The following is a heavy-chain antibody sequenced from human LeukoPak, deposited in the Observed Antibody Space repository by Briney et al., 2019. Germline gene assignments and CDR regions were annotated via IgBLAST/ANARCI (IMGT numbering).Heavy chain of an antibody. CDR3: AGGTVVTDF. J-gene: IGHJ4*02. CDR2: ISYDGSKQ. Sequence: GGSLRLSCAASGFTFSSYAMLWVRQAPGKGLEGVAVISYDGSKQYYADSVKGRFTISRDHSRNPLYLQMHSLRTEDTAVYYCAGGTVVTDFWGQGTLVTVSS. V-gene: IGHV3-30-3*01. D-gene: IGHD4-23*01. CDR1: GFTFSSYA.